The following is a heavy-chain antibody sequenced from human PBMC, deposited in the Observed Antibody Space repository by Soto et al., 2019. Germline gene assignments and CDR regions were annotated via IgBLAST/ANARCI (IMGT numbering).Heavy chain of an antibody. V-gene: IGHV5-51*01. Sequence: GESLKISYKGSGYSFTSYWIGWVRQMPGKGLEWMGIIYPGDSDTRYSPSFQGQVTISADKSISTAYLQWSSLKASDTAMYYCARRNSNYPNYYYYMDVWGKGTTVTVSS. D-gene: IGHD4-4*01. J-gene: IGHJ6*03. CDR3: ARRNSNYPNYYYYMDV. CDR1: GYSFTSYW. CDR2: IYPGDSDT.